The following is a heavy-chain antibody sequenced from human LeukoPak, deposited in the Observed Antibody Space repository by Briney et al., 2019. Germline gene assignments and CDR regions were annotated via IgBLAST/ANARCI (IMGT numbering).Heavy chain of an antibody. CDR2: INHSGST. CDR3: ASLFLNTVTPDY. Sequence: PSETLSLTCAVYGGSFSGYYWSWIRQPPGKGLEWVGEINHSGSTNYNPSLKNRVTISVDTSKNQFSLKLSSVTASDTDVYYTASLFLNTVTPDYWGQGTLVTVSS. J-gene: IGHJ4*02. D-gene: IGHD4-17*01. CDR1: GGSFSGYY. V-gene: IGHV4-34*01.